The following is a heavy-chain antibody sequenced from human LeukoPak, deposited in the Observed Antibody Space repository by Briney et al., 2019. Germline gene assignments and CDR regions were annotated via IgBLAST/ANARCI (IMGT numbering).Heavy chain of an antibody. CDR3: ARLRLPLSVTTPRINWYFDL. D-gene: IGHD4-17*01. V-gene: IGHV4-34*01. CDR2: INHSGST. Sequence: PSETLSLTCAVYGGSFSGYYWSWIRHPPGKGLEWIGEINHSGSTNYNPSLKSRVTISVDTSKNQFSLKLSSVTAADTAVYYCARLRLPLSVTTPRINWYFDLWGRGTLVTVSS. CDR1: GGSFSGYY. J-gene: IGHJ2*01.